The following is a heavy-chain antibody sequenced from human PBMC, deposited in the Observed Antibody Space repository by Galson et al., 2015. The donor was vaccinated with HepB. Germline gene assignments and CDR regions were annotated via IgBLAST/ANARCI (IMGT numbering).Heavy chain of an antibody. CDR1: GFTFSSYS. J-gene: IGHJ6*02. D-gene: IGHD2-2*01. V-gene: IGHV3-21*01. CDR2: ISSSSSSI. CDR3: ARVPMPATYYYGMDV. Sequence: SLRLSCAASGFTFSSYSMNWVRQAPGKGLEWVSSISSSSSSINYADSVKGRFTISRDNAKKSVYLQMNSLRAEDTAVYYCARVPMPATYYYGMDVWGQGTTVTVSS.